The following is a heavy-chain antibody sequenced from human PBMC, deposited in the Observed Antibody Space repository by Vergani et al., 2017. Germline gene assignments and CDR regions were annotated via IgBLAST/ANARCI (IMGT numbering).Heavy chain of an antibody. CDR1: GFTFSSYG. D-gene: IGHD6-19*01. V-gene: IGHV3-30*18. CDR3: ANDPKPSIAVAGFDY. J-gene: IGHJ4*02. Sequence: QVQLVESGGGVVQPGRSLRLSCAASGFTFSSYGMHWVRQAPGKGLEWVAVISYDGSNKYYADSVKGRFTISRDNSKNTLYLQMNSLRAEDTAVYYCANDPKPSIAVAGFDYWGQGTLVTVSS. CDR2: ISYDGSNK.